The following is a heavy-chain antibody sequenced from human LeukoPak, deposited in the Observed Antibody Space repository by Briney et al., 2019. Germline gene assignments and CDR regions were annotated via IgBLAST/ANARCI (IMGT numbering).Heavy chain of an antibody. Sequence: GGSLRLSCAASGFTFSTFWMHWVRQTPGKGLVWVSRISWNSGGIAYVDSVKGRFTISRDNTKKSLYLQMNSLRPEDMALYYCAKGSGDGIYYYYMDVWGTGTMVTVSS. CDR2: ISWNSGGI. D-gene: IGHD7-27*01. CDR3: AKGSGDGIYYYYMDV. CDR1: GFTFSTFW. J-gene: IGHJ6*03. V-gene: IGHV3-9*03.